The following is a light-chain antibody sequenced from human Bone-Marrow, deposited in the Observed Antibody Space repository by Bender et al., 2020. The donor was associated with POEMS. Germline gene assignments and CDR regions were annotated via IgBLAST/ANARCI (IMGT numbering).Light chain of an antibody. CDR3: QVWDSGTDHLL. V-gene: IGLV3-21*02. CDR1: NIGSKA. CDR2: DDS. J-gene: IGLJ2*01. Sequence: SYVLTQPPSVSVAPGQTATITCGGENIGSKAVNWYQQKPSQAPLLVVHDDSGRPSGIAERISGSNSGKSATLTITRVEAGDEADYYCQVWDSGTDHLLFGGGTKLTVL.